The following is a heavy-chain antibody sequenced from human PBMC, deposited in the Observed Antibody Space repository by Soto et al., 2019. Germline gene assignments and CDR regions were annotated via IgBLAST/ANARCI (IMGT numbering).Heavy chain of an antibody. CDR2: ISSSSSYI. CDR1: GFTFSSYS. D-gene: IGHD2-2*03. Sequence: GGSLRLSCAASGFTFSSYSMNWVRQAPGKGLEWVSSISSSSSYIYYADSVKGRFTISRDNAKNSLYLQMNSLRAEDTAVYYCASFGYCSSTSCYSGSYKVPLNYYGMDVWGQGTTVTVSS. V-gene: IGHV3-21*01. J-gene: IGHJ6*02. CDR3: ASFGYCSSTSCYSGSYKVPLNYYGMDV.